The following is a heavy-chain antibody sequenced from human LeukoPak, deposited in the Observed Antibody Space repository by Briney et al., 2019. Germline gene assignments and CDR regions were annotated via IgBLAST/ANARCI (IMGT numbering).Heavy chain of an antibody. V-gene: IGHV4-30-4*08. CDR3: AREPLYPMVDY. J-gene: IGHJ4*02. Sequence: PSQTLSLTCTVFGGSISSGDYYWRWIRQPPGKGLEWIGYIYYSGSTYYNPSLKSRVTISVNTSKNQFSLKLSSVTAADTAVYYCAREPLYPMVDYWGQGTLVTVSS. D-gene: IGHD3-3*01. CDR1: GGSISSGDYY. CDR2: IYYSGST.